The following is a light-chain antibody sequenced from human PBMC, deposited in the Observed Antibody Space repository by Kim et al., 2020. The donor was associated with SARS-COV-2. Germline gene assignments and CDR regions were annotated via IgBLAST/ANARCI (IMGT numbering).Light chain of an antibody. CDR2: DAS. CDR3: QQRSNWLRT. V-gene: IGKV3-11*01. Sequence: EIVLTQSPATLSLSPGERATLSCRASQSVSSYLAWYQHIPGQAPRLLIYDASNRATGIPVRFSGSGSGTDFTLTISSLEPEDSAVYYCQQRSNWLRTFGQGTKVDIK. CDR1: QSVSSY. J-gene: IGKJ1*01.